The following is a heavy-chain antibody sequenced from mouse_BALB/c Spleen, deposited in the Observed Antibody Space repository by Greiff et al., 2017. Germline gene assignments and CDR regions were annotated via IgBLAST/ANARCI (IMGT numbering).Heavy chain of an antibody. CDR3: ARSGYGNYFYAMDY. Sequence: VQLQQSGPELVKPGASVKISCKASGYSFTGYYMHWVKQSHVKSLEWIGRINPYNGATSYNQNFKDKASLTVDKSSSTAYMELHSLTSEDSAVYYCARSGYGNYFYAMDYWGQGTSVTVSS. V-gene: IGHV1-31*01. CDR2: INPYNGAT. J-gene: IGHJ4*01. CDR1: GYSFTGYY. D-gene: IGHD2-1*01.